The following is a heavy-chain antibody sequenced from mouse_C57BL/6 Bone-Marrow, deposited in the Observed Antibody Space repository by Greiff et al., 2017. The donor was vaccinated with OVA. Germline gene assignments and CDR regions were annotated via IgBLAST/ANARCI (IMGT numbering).Heavy chain of an antibody. CDR2: INYDGSST. J-gene: IGHJ4*01. V-gene: IGHV5-16*01. Sequence: EVKLMESEGGLVQPGSSMKLSCTASGFTFSDYYMAWVRQVPEKGLEWVANINYDGSSTYYLDSLKSRFIISRDNAKNMLYLQMSSLKSEDTATYYCARDYYYGMDYWGQGTSVTVSS. CDR3: ARDYYYGMDY. CDR1: GFTFSDYY.